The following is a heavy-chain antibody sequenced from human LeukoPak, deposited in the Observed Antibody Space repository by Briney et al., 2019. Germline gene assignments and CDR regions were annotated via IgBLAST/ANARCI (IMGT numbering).Heavy chain of an antibody. CDR2: IYHSGST. V-gene: IGHV4-30-2*01. CDR1: GGSISSGGYS. CDR3: ARALLYPQGFDP. Sequence: PSQTLSLTCAVSGGSISSGGYSWSWIRQPPGKGLEWNGYIYHSGSTYYNPSLKSRVTISVDRSKNQFSLKLSSVTAADTAVYYCARALLYPQGFDPWGQGTLVTVSS. J-gene: IGHJ5*02. D-gene: IGHD2-15*01.